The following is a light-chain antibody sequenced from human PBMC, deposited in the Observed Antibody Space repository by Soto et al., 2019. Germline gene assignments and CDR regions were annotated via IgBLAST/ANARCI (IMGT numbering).Light chain of an antibody. CDR1: QSISSW. CDR3: QQYNSYSPWWT. J-gene: IGKJ1*01. Sequence: DIPMTQSPSTLSASVGDRVTITCRASQSISSWLAWYQQKPGKAPKLLIYKASSLESGVPSRFSGSGSGTEFTLTLSSLQPDDFATYYCQQYNSYSPWWTFGQGTKVEIK. CDR2: KAS. V-gene: IGKV1-5*03.